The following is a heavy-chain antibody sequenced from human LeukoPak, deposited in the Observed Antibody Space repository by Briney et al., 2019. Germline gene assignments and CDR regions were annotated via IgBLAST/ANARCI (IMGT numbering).Heavy chain of an antibody. CDR2: IYYSRNT. CDR1: SGSISSTSSD. V-gene: IGHV4-39*01. Sequence: SETLSLTCTVSSGSISSTSSDWGWIRQPPGKGLEWIGTIYYSRNTYYNPSLRSRVTISVDTSKNQFSLTLTSVTAAVTAVYYCARPGAWGSLDYWGQGTLVTVSS. D-gene: IGHD3-10*01. J-gene: IGHJ4*02. CDR3: ARPGAWGSLDY.